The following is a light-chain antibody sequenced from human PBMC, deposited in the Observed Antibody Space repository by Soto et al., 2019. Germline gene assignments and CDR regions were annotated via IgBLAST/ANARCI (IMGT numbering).Light chain of an antibody. V-gene: IGLV2-14*01. Sequence: QPVLTQPASVSGSPGQSITISCSGTSSDIGGYDYVSWYQHHPGKAPKLIIYEVSDRPSGVSNRFSGSKSGNTASLTISGLQAEDEADYYCSSYTSRKTYVFGSGTKVTVL. CDR1: SSDIGGYDY. J-gene: IGLJ1*01. CDR3: SSYTSRKTYV. CDR2: EVS.